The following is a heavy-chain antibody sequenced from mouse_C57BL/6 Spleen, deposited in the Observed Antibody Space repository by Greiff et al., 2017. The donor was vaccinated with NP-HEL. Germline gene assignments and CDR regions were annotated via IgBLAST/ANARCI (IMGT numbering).Heavy chain of an antibody. J-gene: IGHJ2*01. CDR1: GYTFTDYY. CDR3: ARSAQARYFDY. Sequence: VQLQQSGPVLVKPGASVKMSCKASGYTFTDYYMNWVKQSHGKSLEWIGVINPYNGGTSYNQKFKGKATLTVDKSSSTAYMELNSLTSEDSAVYYCARSAQARYFDYWGQGTTLTVSS. V-gene: IGHV1-19*01. D-gene: IGHD3-2*02. CDR2: INPYNGGT.